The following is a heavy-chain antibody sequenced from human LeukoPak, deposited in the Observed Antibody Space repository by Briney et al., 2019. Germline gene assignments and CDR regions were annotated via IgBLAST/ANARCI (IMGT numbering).Heavy chain of an antibody. CDR1: GFTFSSYA. CDR2: ISYDGSNK. CDR3: ARDRGYCGGDCYVAYFDY. V-gene: IGHV3-30-3*01. Sequence: GGSLRLSCAASGFTFSSYAMHWVRQAPGKGLEWVAVISYDGSNKYYADSVKGRLTISRDNSKNTLYLQMNSLRAEDTAVYYCARDRGYCGGDCYVAYFDYWGQGTLVTVPS. J-gene: IGHJ4*02. D-gene: IGHD2-21*02.